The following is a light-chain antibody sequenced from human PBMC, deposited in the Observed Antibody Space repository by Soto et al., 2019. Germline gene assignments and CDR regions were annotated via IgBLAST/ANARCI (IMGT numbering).Light chain of an antibody. CDR1: SSTVGGFNV. J-gene: IGLJ1*01. CDR2: EGI. Sequence: QSALTQPASVSGSPGQSITISCTGTSSTVGGFNVVSWYQQHPGKAPKVIIYEGIKRPSGVSNRFSGSNSGSTASLTISGLQAEDEADYCCCSYVGATTYVFGTGTKVTV. CDR3: CSYVGATTYV. V-gene: IGLV2-23*01.